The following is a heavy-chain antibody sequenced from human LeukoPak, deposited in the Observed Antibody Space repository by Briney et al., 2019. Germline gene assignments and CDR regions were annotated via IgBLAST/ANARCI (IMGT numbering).Heavy chain of an antibody. D-gene: IGHD6-25*01. Sequence: GGSLRLSCAASGFTFSSYWMSWVRQAPGKGLEWVANIKQDGSEKYYVDSVKGRFTISRDNAKDSLYLQMNSLRAEDSAVYFCAHSGSYFDYWGQGTLATVSS. CDR1: GFTFSSYW. CDR2: IKQDGSEK. CDR3: AHSGSYFDY. V-gene: IGHV3-7*01. J-gene: IGHJ4*02.